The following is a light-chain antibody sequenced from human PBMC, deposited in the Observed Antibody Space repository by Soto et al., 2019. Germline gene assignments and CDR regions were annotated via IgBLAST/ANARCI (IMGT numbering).Light chain of an antibody. V-gene: IGKV3-11*01. CDR2: DTS. CDR1: QSVSSY. J-gene: IGKJ5*01. CDR3: QQHNNWPPIT. Sequence: EIVLTQSPATLSLSPGERATLSCRASQSVSSYLAWYQQKPGQAPRLLIYDTSNRATGIPPRFSGSGSGTDFTLTISSLELEDFAVYYCQQHNNWPPITFGQGTRLEIK.